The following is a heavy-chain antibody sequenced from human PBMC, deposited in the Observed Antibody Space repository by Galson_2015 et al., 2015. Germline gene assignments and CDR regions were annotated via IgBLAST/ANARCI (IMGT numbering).Heavy chain of an antibody. D-gene: IGHD2-2*01. CDR2: IKEDGSES. CDR1: GFTFSSHW. V-gene: IGHV3-7*03. Sequence: SLRLSCAASGFTFSSHWMTWVRQAPGKGLERVANIKEDGSESYYVDSVKGRFTISRDNAKNSLYLQMNSLRAEDTALYYCARDRGYHTLDYWGQGTLVSVSS. CDR3: ARDRGYHTLDY. J-gene: IGHJ4*02.